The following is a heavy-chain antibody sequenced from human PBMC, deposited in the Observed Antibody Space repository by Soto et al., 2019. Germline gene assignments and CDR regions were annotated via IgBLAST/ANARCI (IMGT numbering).Heavy chain of an antibody. J-gene: IGHJ5*02. CDR2: IYYSGST. V-gene: IGHV4-31*03. CDR1: GGSISSGGYD. CDR3: AREVAAHVYWFDP. D-gene: IGHD6-6*01. Sequence: TLSRTCTVSGGSISSGGYDWSWIRQHPGKGLEWIGYIYYSGSTYYNPSLKSRVTISVDTSKNQFSLKLSSVTAADTAVYYCAREVAAHVYWFDPWGQGTLVTVSS.